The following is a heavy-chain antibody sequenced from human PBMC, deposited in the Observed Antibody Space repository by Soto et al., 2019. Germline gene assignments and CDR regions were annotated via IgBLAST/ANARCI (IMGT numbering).Heavy chain of an antibody. Sequence: EERLSESGGGLIQPGGSLRLSCAASGFSFSHYALSWVRQAPGKGLEWVSESSSDGGSTSFPDSVRGRFIISRDRSNETLYLQMNTVRLEDTAVYFCARESTFSSIPQRYFDLWGRGTLVTVSS. CDR1: GFSFSHYA. D-gene: IGHD3-16*01. V-gene: IGHV3-23*01. CDR3: ARESTFSSIPQRYFDL. CDR2: SSSDGGST. J-gene: IGHJ2*01.